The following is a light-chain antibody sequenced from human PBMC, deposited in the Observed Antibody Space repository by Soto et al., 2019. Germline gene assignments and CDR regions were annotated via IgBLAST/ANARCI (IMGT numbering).Light chain of an antibody. Sequence: EIVMTQSPATLSVSPGERATLSCRASQSISSNLAWYQHKPGQAPRDLIYRASTRATGIPPRFSGSGSGTEFTLTISNLQSEDFAVYYCKQYNNWPPWTFGQGTKVESK. V-gene: IGKV3-15*01. J-gene: IGKJ1*01. CDR1: QSISSN. CDR3: KQYNNWPPWT. CDR2: RAS.